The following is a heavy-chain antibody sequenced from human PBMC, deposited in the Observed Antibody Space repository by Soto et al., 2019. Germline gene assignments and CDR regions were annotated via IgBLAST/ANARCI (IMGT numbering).Heavy chain of an antibody. CDR2: INHSGST. CDR1: GGSFSGYY. V-gene: IGHV4-34*01. CDR3: ASTYYGSGSQKP. D-gene: IGHD3-10*01. Sequence: SETLSLTCAVSGGSFSGYYWSWIRQPPGKGLEWIGEINHSGSTNYNPSLKSRVTISVDTSKNQFSLKLSSATAADTAVYYCASTYYGSGSQKPWGQGTLVTVSS. J-gene: IGHJ5*02.